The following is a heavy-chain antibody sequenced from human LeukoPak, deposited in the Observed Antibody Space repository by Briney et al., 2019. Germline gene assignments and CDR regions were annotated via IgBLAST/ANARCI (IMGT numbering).Heavy chain of an antibody. CDR1: GFTFSSYA. J-gene: IGHJ3*02. CDR2: ISWNSGSI. CDR3: ARDQIAVAGTGAFDI. D-gene: IGHD6-19*01. V-gene: IGHV3-20*04. Sequence: SGGSLRLSCAASGFTFSSYAMSWVRQAPGKGLEWVSGISWNSGSIGYADSVKGRFTISRDNAKNSLYLQMNSLRAEDTAVYYCARDQIAVAGTGAFDIWGQGTMVTVSS.